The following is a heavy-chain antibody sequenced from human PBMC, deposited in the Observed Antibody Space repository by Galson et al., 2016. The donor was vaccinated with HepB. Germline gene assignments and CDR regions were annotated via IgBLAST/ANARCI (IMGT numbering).Heavy chain of an antibody. CDR1: GYSFTGYF. CDR2: IGPGSGDT. CDR3: ARSTGFGIRIDY. V-gene: IGHV1-2*02. J-gene: IGHJ4*02. Sequence: SVKVSCKASGYSFTGYFLNWVRQAPGQGLEWMGWIGPGSGDTKYAQKFQGRVTITRDSSISTVTMELNRLRSDDTAVYYCARSTGFGIRIDYWGQGTQVTVSS. D-gene: IGHD3-10*01.